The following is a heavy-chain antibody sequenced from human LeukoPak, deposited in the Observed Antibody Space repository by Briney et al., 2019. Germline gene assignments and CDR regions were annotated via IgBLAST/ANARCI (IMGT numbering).Heavy chain of an antibody. V-gene: IGHV4-34*01. CDR1: GGSFSGYY. D-gene: IGHD2-2*01. J-gene: IGHJ5*02. CDR2: INHSGST. CDR3: ARLQYCSGTSCYWFDP. Sequence: PSETLSLTCAVYGGSFSGYYWSWIRQTPGKGLGWNGEINHSGSTNYNPSLKSRVTISVDTSKNQFSLKLSSVAAADTAVYYCARLQYCSGTSCYWFDPWGQGTLVTVSS.